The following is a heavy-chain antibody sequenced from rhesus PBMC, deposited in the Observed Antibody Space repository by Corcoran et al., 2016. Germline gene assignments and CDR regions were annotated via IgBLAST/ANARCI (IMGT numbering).Heavy chain of an antibody. CDR1: GVSISSINW. D-gene: IGHD6-19*01. J-gene: IGHJ4*01. Sequence: QVQLQESGPAVVKPSETLSLTCAVSGVSISSINWWSWIRHAPGKGLEGIGGIYGSGGFTEYTPSLTSRVTISKDTSKTQFSLKLSSVTAADTAVYYCAQGAATRADYWGQGVLVTVSS. V-gene: IGHV4-93*01. CDR2: IYGSGGFT. CDR3: AQGAATRADY.